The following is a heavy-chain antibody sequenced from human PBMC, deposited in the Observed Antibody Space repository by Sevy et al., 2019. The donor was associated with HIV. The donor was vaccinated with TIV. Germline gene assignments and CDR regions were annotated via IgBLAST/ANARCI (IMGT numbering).Heavy chain of an antibody. CDR2: ISWNSGSI. V-gene: IGHV3-9*01. CDR3: AKDRYHDGSGSFDY. Sequence: GGSLRLSCAVSGFTFDDYAMHWVRQAPGKGLEWVSGISWNSGSIGYADSVKGRFSISRDNAKNSLYLEMNSLRAEDTAFYYCAKDRYHDGSGSFDYWGQGTLVTVSS. J-gene: IGHJ4*02. CDR1: GFTFDDYA. D-gene: IGHD3-10*01.